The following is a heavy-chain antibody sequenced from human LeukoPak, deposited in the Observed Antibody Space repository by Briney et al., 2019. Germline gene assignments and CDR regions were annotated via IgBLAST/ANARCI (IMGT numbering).Heavy chain of an antibody. CDR2: ISQDEREK. J-gene: IGHJ4*02. D-gene: IGHD5-12*01. CDR3: AKTYSGYDYWGFDY. V-gene: IGHV3-7*01. CDR1: GLTLNSYW. Sequence: GGSLRLSCAASGLTLNSYWMSWVRQAPAKGLKWVASISQDEREKYYVDSVKGRFTISRDNAENSLYMQMDSLRAEDTAVYYCAKTYSGYDYWGFDYWGQGTLVTVSS.